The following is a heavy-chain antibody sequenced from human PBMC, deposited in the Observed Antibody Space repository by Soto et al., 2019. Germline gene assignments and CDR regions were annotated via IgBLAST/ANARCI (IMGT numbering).Heavy chain of an antibody. V-gene: IGHV5-51*01. CDR3: TRSLPTPDF. Sequence: RGESLKISCKGSGYSFISHWIGWVRQMPGKGLEWMGIIYPGDSDTRYSPSFEGQVTITADKTTTTAYLQWSSLKASDTAMYYCTRSLPTPDFWGQGTLVTVSS. CDR1: GYSFISHW. J-gene: IGHJ4*02. CDR2: IYPGDSDT.